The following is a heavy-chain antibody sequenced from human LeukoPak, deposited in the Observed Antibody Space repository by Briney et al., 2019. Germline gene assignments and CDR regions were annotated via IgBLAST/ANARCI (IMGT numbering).Heavy chain of an antibody. V-gene: IGHV4-34*01. CDR3: ARFSGKITMVRGVFFDP. CDR1: GGSCSGYY. CDR2: INHSGST. D-gene: IGHD3-10*01. J-gene: IGHJ5*02. Sequence: PSETLSLTCAVYGGSCSGYYWSWIRQPPGKGLEWIGEINHSGSTNYNPSLKSRVTISVDTSENQFSQKLSSVTAADTAVYYCARFSGKITMVRGVFFDPWGQGTLVTVSS.